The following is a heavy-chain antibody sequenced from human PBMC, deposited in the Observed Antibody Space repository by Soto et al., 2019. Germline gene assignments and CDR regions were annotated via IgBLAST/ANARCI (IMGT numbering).Heavy chain of an antibody. V-gene: IGHV3-15*01. CDR3: TTDDTSGYYFQH. D-gene: IGHD3-22*01. J-gene: IGHJ4*02. Sequence: EVQLVESGGGLVKPTGSLRLSCVVYNMTFTYAWMSWVRQAPGKGLEWVGRIKATAYGGTTDYAAPVKGRFTISRDDSKNTLYLEMNSLRTEDTGTYFCTTDDTSGYYFQHWGLGTLVTVSS. CDR1: NMTFTYAW. CDR2: IKATAYGGTT.